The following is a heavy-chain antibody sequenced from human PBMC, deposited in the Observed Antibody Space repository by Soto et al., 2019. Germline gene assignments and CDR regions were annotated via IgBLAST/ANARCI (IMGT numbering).Heavy chain of an antibody. CDR2: INTGDGNT. J-gene: IGHJ5*02. CDR3: ARARAVTAINWFDP. D-gene: IGHD2-21*02. CDR1: GYSFSNYT. Sequence: GASVKVSCKASGYSFSNYTMHWVRQAPGQRLEWMGWINTGDGNTKYSQKFQGRVTITRDTSASTAYMELSSLRSEDTAMYYCARARAVTAINWFDPWG. V-gene: IGHV1-3*04.